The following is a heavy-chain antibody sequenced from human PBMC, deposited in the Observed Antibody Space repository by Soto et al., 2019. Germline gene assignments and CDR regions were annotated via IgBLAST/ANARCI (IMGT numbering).Heavy chain of an antibody. CDR3: ARDITYCSGGSCYSFAFDI. Sequence: GASGEVSFKAFGYTFTRYDINWVRQATGRGLEWMGWMNPNSGNTCYAQKFQCRVTITRDTSASTAYMELSSLRSEDTAVYYCARDITYCSGGSCYSFAFDIWGQGTMVTVSS. D-gene: IGHD2-15*01. J-gene: IGHJ3*02. CDR1: GYTFTRYD. CDR2: MNPNSGNT. V-gene: IGHV1-8*03.